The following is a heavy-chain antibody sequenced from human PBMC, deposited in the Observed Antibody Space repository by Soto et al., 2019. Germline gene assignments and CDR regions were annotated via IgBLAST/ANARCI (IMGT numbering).Heavy chain of an antibody. Sequence: PSETLSLTCTVSGGSISSGGYYWSWIRQQPGKGLEWIGYIYYSGSTNYNPSIKSRVTIPVDTPKNQFSLKLSSVTAADTAVYYCARGQVGSYVYYYHYGMDVWGQGTTVTVSS. V-gene: IGHV4-31*03. J-gene: IGHJ6*02. CDR1: GGSISSGGYY. CDR2: IYYSGST. D-gene: IGHD3-16*01. CDR3: ARGQVGSYVYYYHYGMDV.